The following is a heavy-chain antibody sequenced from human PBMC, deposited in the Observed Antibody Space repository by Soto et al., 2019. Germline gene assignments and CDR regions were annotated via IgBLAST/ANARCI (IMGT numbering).Heavy chain of an antibody. CDR1: GYTFTSYY. V-gene: IGHV1-46*01. J-gene: IGHJ3*02. D-gene: IGHD5-12*01. Sequence: QVQLVQAGAEVKKPGASVKVSCKASGYTFTSYYMYWVRQAPGQGLEWMGIINPSGGSTSYAQKFQGRFTMTRDTSTSTVYMELSSLRSEDTAVYYCARVEMATIKGNAFDIWGQGTMVTVSS. CDR2: INPSGGST. CDR3: ARVEMATIKGNAFDI.